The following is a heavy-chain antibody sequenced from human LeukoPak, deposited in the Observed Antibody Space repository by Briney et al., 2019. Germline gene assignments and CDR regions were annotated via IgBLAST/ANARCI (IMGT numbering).Heavy chain of an antibody. J-gene: IGHJ4*02. CDR1: GGSINSYY. CDR3: ARDQYYYDSSGYLTFDY. D-gene: IGHD3-22*01. CDR2: IYYSGST. Sequence: PSETLSLTCTVSGGSINSYYWSWIRQPPGKGLEWIGYIYYSGSTNYNPSLKSRVTISVDTSKNQLSLKLSSVTAADTAVYYCARDQYYYDSSGYLTFDYWGQGTLVTVSS. V-gene: IGHV4-59*08.